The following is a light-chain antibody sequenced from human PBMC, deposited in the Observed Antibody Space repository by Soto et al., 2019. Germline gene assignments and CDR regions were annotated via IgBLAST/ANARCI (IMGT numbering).Light chain of an antibody. Sequence: DIVMTQSPDSLAVSLGERATINCKSSQSVLYSSNNENYLAWYQQKPGQPPKLLIYWASTRESGVPDRFSGSGSGTDFTLTISSLQAEDVAVYYCQQYYSTPPVTFGQGTKVDIK. CDR3: QQYYSTPPVT. V-gene: IGKV4-1*01. J-gene: IGKJ1*01. CDR1: QSVLYSSNNENY. CDR2: WAS.